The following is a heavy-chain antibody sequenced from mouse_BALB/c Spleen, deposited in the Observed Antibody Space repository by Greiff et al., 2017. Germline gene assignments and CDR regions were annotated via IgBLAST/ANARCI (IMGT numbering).Heavy chain of an antibody. CDR1: GYTFTDYV. V-gene: IGHV1-77*01. CDR2: IYPGSGST. J-gene: IGHJ3*01. Sequence: VKVVESGPELVKPGASVKMSCKASGYTFTDYVISWVKQRTGQGLEWIGEIYPGSGSTYYNEKFKGKATLTADKSSNTAYMQLSSLTSEDSAVYFCARSWLAYWGQGTLVTVSA. CDR3: ARSWLAY.